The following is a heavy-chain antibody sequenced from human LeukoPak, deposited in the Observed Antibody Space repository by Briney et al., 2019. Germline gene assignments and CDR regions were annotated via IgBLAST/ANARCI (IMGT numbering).Heavy chain of an antibody. Sequence: PGGSLRLSCAASGFTFSSYWMHWVRQAPGKGLVWVSRINSDGSSTSYADSVKGRFTISRDNAKNTLYLQMNSLRAEDTAVYYCATSTGRAKNWFDPWGQGTLVTVSS. V-gene: IGHV3-74*01. D-gene: IGHD2-2*01. CDR1: GFTFSSYW. J-gene: IGHJ5*02. CDR2: INSDGSST. CDR3: ATSTGRAKNWFDP.